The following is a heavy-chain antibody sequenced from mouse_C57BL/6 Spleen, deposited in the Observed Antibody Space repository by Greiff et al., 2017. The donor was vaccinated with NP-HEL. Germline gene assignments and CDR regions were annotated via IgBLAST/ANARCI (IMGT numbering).Heavy chain of an antibody. CDR3: ARGQLRLRYFDY. CDR1: GYTFTSYW. V-gene: IGHV1-55*01. J-gene: IGHJ2*01. CDR2: IYPGSGSS. D-gene: IGHD3-2*02. Sequence: VQLQQPGAELVKPGASVKLSCKASGYTFTSYWITWVQQRPGPGLEWIGDIYPGSGSSTYNEKFKSKATLTVDTSSSTAYMQLSSLTSEDSAVYCSARGQLRLRYFDYWGQGTTLTVSA.